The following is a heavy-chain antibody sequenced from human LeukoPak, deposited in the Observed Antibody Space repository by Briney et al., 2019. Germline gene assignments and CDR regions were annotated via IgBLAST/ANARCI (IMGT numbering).Heavy chain of an antibody. CDR2: INPNSGGT. CDR1: GYTFTGYY. CDR3: ARAGYGSGSYHGY. V-gene: IGHV1-2*02. D-gene: IGHD3-10*01. Sequence: ASVTVSCKASGYTFTGYYMHWVRQAPGQGLEWMGWINPNSGGTNYAQKFQGRVTMTRHTSISTAYMELSRLRSDDTAVYYCARAGYGSGSYHGYWGQGTLVTVSS. J-gene: IGHJ4*02.